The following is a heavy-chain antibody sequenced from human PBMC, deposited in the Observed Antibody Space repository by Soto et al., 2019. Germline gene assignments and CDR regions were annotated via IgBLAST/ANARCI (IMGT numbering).Heavy chain of an antibody. J-gene: IGHJ4*01. CDR1: GFTFSSYS. CDR3: ASRVVPAAMVDY. Sequence: PVGSLRLSCGASGFTFSSYSMNWVRQAPGKGLEWVSSISSSSSYIYYADSVKGRFTISRDNAKNSLYLQMNSLRAEDTAVYYCASRVVPAAMVDYWGHGTLVTVS. V-gene: IGHV3-21*01. CDR2: ISSSSSYI. D-gene: IGHD2-2*01.